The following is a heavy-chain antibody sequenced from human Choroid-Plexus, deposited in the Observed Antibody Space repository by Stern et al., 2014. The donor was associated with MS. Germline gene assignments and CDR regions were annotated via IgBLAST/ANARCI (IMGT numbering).Heavy chain of an antibody. J-gene: IGHJ5*02. CDR1: GFTLGSCA. V-gene: IGHV3-30*18. Sequence: MQLVESGGGVVQPGRPLRLSCVASGFTLGSCAMHWVRQAPGKGLEWVAGVSYDGSNKYYADSVKGRFTISRDNSQNTLYMQMSSLRPEDTAVYYCAKDRQYLTYFFDHWGQGSLGTVSS. D-gene: IGHD2/OR15-2a*01. CDR2: VSYDGSNK. CDR3: AKDRQYLTYFFDH.